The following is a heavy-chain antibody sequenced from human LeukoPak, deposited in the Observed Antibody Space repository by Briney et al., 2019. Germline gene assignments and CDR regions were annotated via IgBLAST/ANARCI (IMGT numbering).Heavy chain of an antibody. D-gene: IGHD6-13*01. CDR2: INPNSGGT. Sequence: ASVKVSCKASGYTFTSYDINWVRQAPGQGLEWMGWINPNSGGTNYAQKFQGRVTMTRDTSISTAYMELSRLRSDDTAVYCCARGKAGYSSSWLFDYWGQGTLVTVSS. CDR1: GYTFTSYD. J-gene: IGHJ4*02. CDR3: ARGKAGYSSSWLFDY. V-gene: IGHV1-2*02.